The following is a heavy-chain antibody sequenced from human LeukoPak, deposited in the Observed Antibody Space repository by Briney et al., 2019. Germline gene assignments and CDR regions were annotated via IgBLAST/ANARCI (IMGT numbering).Heavy chain of an antibody. Sequence: SETLSLTCTVSGGSISSYYWSWIRQPPGKGLERIGYIYYSGSTNYNPSLKSRVTISVDTSKNQFSLKLSSVTAADTAVYYCARDGCSGGSCYYWFDPWGQGTLVTVSS. CDR1: GGSISSYY. J-gene: IGHJ5*02. CDR2: IYYSGST. V-gene: IGHV4-59*01. D-gene: IGHD2-15*01. CDR3: ARDGCSGGSCYYWFDP.